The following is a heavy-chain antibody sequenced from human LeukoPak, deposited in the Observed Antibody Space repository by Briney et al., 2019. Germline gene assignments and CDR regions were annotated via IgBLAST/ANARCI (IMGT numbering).Heavy chain of an antibody. CDR1: GFTFDGYV. Sequence: GGSLRLSCAASGFTFDGYVMTWVRQAPGKGLEWVSGISGSGNSTHYADSVKGRITISRDNFKNTLYLQLNGLRVEDTAIYYCARDKAFDRFYYDYGMDVWGQGTTVTVSS. CDR3: ARDKAFDRFYYDYGMDV. V-gene: IGHV3-23*01. D-gene: IGHD3-9*01. J-gene: IGHJ6*02. CDR2: ISGSGNST.